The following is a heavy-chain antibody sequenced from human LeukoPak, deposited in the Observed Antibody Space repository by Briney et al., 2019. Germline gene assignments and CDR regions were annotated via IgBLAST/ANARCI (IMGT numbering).Heavy chain of an antibody. CDR3: AKGALLPAGQIRYFFDY. CDR1: GFTFSSYG. J-gene: IGHJ4*02. V-gene: IGHV3-23*01. Sequence: GGSLRLSCAASGFTFSSYGMHWVRQAPGKGLEWVSAISGSGTTTYYAGSVKGRFTISRDTSKSTLYLQMNSLRAEDTAVYYCAKGALLPAGQIRYFFDYWGQGTLVTVSS. D-gene: IGHD2-15*01. CDR2: ISGSGTTT.